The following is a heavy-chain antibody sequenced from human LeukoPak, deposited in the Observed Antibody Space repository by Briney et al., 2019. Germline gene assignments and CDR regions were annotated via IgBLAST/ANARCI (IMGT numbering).Heavy chain of an antibody. Sequence: PSETLSLTCTVSGGPISSYYWSWIRQPPGKGLEWIGYIYYSGSTNYNPSLKSRVTISVDTSKNQFSLKLSSVTAADTAVYYCARTGYDYVWGSSKDAFDIWGQGTMVTVSS. CDR1: GGPISSYY. D-gene: IGHD3-16*01. V-gene: IGHV4-59*12. J-gene: IGHJ3*02. CDR3: ARTGYDYVWGSSKDAFDI. CDR2: IYYSGST.